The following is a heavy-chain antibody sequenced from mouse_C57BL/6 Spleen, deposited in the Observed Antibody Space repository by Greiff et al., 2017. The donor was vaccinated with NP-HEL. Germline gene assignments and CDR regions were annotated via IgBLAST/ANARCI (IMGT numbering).Heavy chain of an antibody. J-gene: IGHJ4*01. CDR3: ARHNYGSSHYYAMDY. D-gene: IGHD1-1*01. CDR1: GFSLTSYG. Sequence: VQLKESGPGLVAPSQCLSITCTVSGFSLTSYGVHWVRQPPGKGLEWLVVIWSDGSTTYNSALKSRLSISKDNSKSQVFLKMNSLQTDDTAMYYCARHNYGSSHYYAMDYWGQGTSVTVSS. CDR2: IWSDGST. V-gene: IGHV2-6-1*01.